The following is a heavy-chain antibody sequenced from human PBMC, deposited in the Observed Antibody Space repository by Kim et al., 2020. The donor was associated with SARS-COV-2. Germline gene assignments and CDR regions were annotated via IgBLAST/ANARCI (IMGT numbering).Heavy chain of an antibody. V-gene: IGHV3-30-3*01. CDR3: ARDPAESRFLEWQIFSYFDC. CDR1: GFTLSRHA. J-gene: IGHJ4*02. Sequence: GGSLRLSCAASGFTLSRHALHWVRQAPGKGLEWVAVISHDGDSKYYSDSVRGRFTISRDNSKNTLYLQMSSLRGEDTAMYYCARDPAESRFLEWQIFSYFDCWGKGTLVTVSS. CDR2: ISHDGDSK. D-gene: IGHD3-3*01.